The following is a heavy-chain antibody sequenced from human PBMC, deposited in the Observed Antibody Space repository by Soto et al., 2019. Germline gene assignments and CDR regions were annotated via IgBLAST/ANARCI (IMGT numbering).Heavy chain of an antibody. D-gene: IGHD3-10*01. V-gene: IGHV1-2*02. CDR3: AREQSTMVRGGLNWFDP. CDR2: IIPNSGGT. CDR1: GGTFSSYA. Sequence: ASVKVSCKASGGTFSSYAISWVRQAPGQGLEWLGGIIPNSGGTNYSQRFQGRLTMTRDTSTSTVYMELSSLRSEDTAVYYCAREQSTMVRGGLNWFDPWGQGTLVTV. J-gene: IGHJ5*02.